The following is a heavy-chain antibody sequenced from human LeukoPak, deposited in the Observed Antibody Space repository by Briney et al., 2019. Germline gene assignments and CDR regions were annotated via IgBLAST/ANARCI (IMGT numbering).Heavy chain of an antibody. CDR1: GYTFNSYG. CDR3: ARALLWFGEPSHIDY. Sequence: ASVKVSCKASGYTFNSYGISWVRQAPGQGLEWMGWITAYNDNTNYAQKLQGRVTMTTDTSTSTAYMELRSLRSDDVAVYYCARALLWFGEPSHIDYWGQGTLVTASS. CDR2: ITAYNDNT. V-gene: IGHV1-18*03. J-gene: IGHJ4*02. D-gene: IGHD3-10*01.